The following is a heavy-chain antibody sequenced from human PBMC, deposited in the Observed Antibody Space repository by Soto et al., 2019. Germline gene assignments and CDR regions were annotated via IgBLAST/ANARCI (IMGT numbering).Heavy chain of an antibody. V-gene: IGHV4-59*01. CDR3: AKGNYDISGLSLNWFDP. D-gene: IGHD3-22*01. J-gene: IGHJ5*02. CDR1: GGSISNYY. CDR2: IYDSGST. Sequence: SETLSLTCTVSGGSISNYYWSWVRQPPGKGLEWIGYIYDSGSTNYNPSLKSRVTISVDNSKNTLDLQMNSLRAEDTAVYYCAKGNYDISGLSLNWFDPWGQGTLVTVSS.